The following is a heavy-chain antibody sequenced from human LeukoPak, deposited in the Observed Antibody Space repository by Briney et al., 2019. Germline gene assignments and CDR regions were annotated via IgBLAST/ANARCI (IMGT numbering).Heavy chain of an antibody. CDR2: ISSSSSTI. Sequence: GGSLRLSCAASGFTFSTYSMKWVRQAPGKGLELVSYISSSSSTIYYADSVRGRFTISRDNAKSSLYLQMNSLRAEDTAVYYCVLDAVGGPNQHWGQGTLVTVSS. D-gene: IGHD1-26*01. J-gene: IGHJ1*01. CDR1: GFTFSTYS. CDR3: VLDAVGGPNQH. V-gene: IGHV3-48*04.